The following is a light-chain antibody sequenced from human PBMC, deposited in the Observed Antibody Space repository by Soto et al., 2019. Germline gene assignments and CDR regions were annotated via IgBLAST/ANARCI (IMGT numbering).Light chain of an antibody. V-gene: IGKV1-39*01. CDR3: QQTYMTPLT. CDR2: GAS. J-gene: IGKJ4*01. Sequence: DIQMTQSPSSLSASVGDRVTITCRTSQTINNYLNWYQHITGKPPKLLIYGASNLPDGVPSRFGGRASGTDFTLTLSGLQPEDFATYYCQQTYMTPLTFGGGTKVDIK. CDR1: QTINNY.